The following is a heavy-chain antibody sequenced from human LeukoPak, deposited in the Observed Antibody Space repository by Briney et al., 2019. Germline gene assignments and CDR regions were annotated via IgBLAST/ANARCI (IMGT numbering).Heavy chain of an antibody. V-gene: IGHV1-2*02. D-gene: IGHD3-3*01. J-gene: IGHJ3*02. CDR1: GYTFTGYY. CDR3: ARTSTIFGVVISDNDAFDI. CDR2: INPNSGGT. Sequence: ASVKISCKVSGYTFTGYYMHWVRQAPGQGLEWMGWINPNSGGTNYAQKFQGRVTMTRDTSISTAYMELSRLRSDDTAVYYCARTSTIFGVVISDNDAFDIWGQGTMVTVSS.